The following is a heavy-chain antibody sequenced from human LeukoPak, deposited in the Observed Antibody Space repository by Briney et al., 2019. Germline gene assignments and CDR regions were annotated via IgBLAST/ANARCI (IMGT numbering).Heavy chain of an antibody. J-gene: IGHJ4*02. V-gene: IGHV3-30*04. CDR2: ISYDGSNK. CDR1: GFTFSSYA. Sequence: GRSLRLSRAASGFTFSSYAMHWVRQAPGKGLEWVAVISYDGSNKYYADSVKGRFTISRDNSKNTLYLQMNSLRAEDTAVYYCATSSMVRGAQFDYWGQGTLVTVSS. D-gene: IGHD3-10*01. CDR3: ATSSMVRGAQFDY.